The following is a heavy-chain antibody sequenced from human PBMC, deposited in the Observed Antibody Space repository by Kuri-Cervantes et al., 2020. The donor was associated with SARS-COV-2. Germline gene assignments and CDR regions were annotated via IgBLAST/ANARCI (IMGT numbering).Heavy chain of an antibody. J-gene: IGHJ4*02. Sequence: LSLTCAASGFTFSSYAMHWVRQAPGKGLEWVAVISYDGSNKYYADSVKGRFTISRDNSKNTLYLQMNSLRAEDTAVYYCARGDFWSGYYIDYWGQGTLVTVSS. V-gene: IGHV3-30-3*01. CDR2: ISYDGSNK. CDR1: GFTFSSYA. CDR3: ARGDFWSGYYIDY. D-gene: IGHD3-3*01.